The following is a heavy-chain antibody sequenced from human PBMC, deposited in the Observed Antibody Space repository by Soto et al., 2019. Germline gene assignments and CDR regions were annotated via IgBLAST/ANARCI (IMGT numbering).Heavy chain of an antibody. D-gene: IGHD2-15*01. Sequence: PGESLKISCKGSGYSFTGYWISWVRQMPGKGLEWMGRIDPSDSYTNYSPSFQGHVTISADKSISTAYLQWSSLKASDTAMYYCAKQLVVVAASHYYYYGMDVWGQGTTVTVSS. CDR2: IDPSDSYT. J-gene: IGHJ6*02. CDR3: AKQLVVVAASHYYYYGMDV. V-gene: IGHV5-10-1*01. CDR1: GYSFTGYW.